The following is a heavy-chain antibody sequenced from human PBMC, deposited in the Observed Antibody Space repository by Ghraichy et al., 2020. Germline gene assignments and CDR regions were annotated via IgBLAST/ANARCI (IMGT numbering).Heavy chain of an antibody. V-gene: IGHV4-39*01. Sequence: SDTLSLTCTVSGGSISSDFYYWGWIRQPPGKGLEWIGSIYYSGSAYYKSSLKSRVTISVDTSKNQFSLKVNSATAADTAVYFCARQSDSGTFPFGAFDIWGPGAVVTVSS. CDR3: ARQSDSGTFPFGAFDI. CDR2: IYYSGSA. J-gene: IGHJ3*02. CDR1: GGSISSDFYY. D-gene: IGHD1-26*01.